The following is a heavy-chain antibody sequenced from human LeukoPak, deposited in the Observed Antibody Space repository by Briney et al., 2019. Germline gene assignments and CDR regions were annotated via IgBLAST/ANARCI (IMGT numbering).Heavy chain of an antibody. CDR1: GFTFSSYS. Sequence: GGSLRLSCAASGFTFSSYSMNWVRQAPGKGLEWVSSISSSSSYIYYADSVKGRFTISRDNAKNSLYLQMNSLRAEDTAVYYCARGLEILWFGESALDAFDIWGQGTMVTVSS. CDR2: ISSSSSYI. V-gene: IGHV3-21*01. CDR3: ARGLEILWFGESALDAFDI. J-gene: IGHJ3*02. D-gene: IGHD3-10*01.